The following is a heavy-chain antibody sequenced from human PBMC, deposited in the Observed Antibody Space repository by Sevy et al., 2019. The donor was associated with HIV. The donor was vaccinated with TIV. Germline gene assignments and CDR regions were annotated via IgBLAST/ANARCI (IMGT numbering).Heavy chain of an antibody. CDR1: GFTFSRDW. CDR3: ARDSQWQLDY. CDR2: IKADGSET. V-gene: IGHV3-7*01. D-gene: IGHD6-19*01. Sequence: GGSLRLSCAASGFTFSRDWMTWVRQAPGKGLEWVAKIKADGSETYSVDSVKGRFSISRDNAKNALYLQMNSLRAEDTAVYYCARDSQWQLDYWGQGTLVTVSS. J-gene: IGHJ4*02.